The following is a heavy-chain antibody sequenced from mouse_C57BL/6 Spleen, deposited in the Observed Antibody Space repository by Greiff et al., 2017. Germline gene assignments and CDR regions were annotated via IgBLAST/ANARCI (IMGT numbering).Heavy chain of an antibody. J-gene: IGHJ2*01. Sequence: EVQGVESGGDLVKPGGSLKLSCAASGFTFSSYGMSWVRQTPDKRLEWVATISSGGSYTYYPDSVKGRFTISRDNAKNTLYLQMSSLKSEDTAMYYCARPTAQAKGYFDYWGQGTTLTVSS. V-gene: IGHV5-6*01. CDR3: ARPTAQAKGYFDY. D-gene: IGHD3-2*02. CDR2: ISSGGSYT. CDR1: GFTFSSYG.